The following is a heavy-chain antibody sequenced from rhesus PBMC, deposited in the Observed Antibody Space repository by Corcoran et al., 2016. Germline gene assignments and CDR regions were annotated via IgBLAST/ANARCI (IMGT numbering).Heavy chain of an antibody. V-gene: IGHV4-80*01. CDR2: INCNSGST. CDR1: GGSFSSYW. CDR3: AGLEDGEYNGLDA. Sequence: QVQLQESGPGLVNPSETLSLTCAVSGGSFSSYWWSWIRRPPGKGLVWIGEINCNSGSTNYKPSPNSRVSISKEGSKKQLSLRLSSVTAADTAVYYGAGLEDGEYNGLDAWGQEVVVTVSS. D-gene: IGHD3-34*01. J-gene: IGHJ6*01.